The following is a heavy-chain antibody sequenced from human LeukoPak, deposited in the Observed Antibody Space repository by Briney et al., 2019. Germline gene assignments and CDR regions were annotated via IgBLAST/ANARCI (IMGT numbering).Heavy chain of an antibody. CDR3: ARVMTTVTTFKTYSYGMDV. Sequence: SETLSLTCAVYGGSFSGSYWTWIRQPPGKGLEWIGEINHSGSTNYNPSLKSRVTISLDTSKNQFSLRLSSVTAADTAVYYCARVMTTVTTFKTYSYGMDVWGQGTTVTVSS. V-gene: IGHV4-34*01. CDR1: GGSFSGSY. CDR2: INHSGST. D-gene: IGHD4-17*01. J-gene: IGHJ6*02.